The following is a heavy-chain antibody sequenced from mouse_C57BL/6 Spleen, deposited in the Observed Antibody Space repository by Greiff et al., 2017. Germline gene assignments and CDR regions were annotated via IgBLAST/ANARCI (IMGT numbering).Heavy chain of an antibody. J-gene: IGHJ1*03. D-gene: IGHD1-1*01. CDR3: ARGYYGSSYGYFDV. V-gene: IGHV1-18*01. CDR2: INPNNGCT. Sequence: EVQLQQSGPELVKPGASVKIPCKASGYTFTDYNMDWVKQSHGKSLEWIGDINPNNGCTIYNQKFKGKATLTVDKSSSTAYMELRSLTSEDTAVYYCARGYYGSSYGYFDVWGTGTTVTVSS. CDR1: GYTFTDYN.